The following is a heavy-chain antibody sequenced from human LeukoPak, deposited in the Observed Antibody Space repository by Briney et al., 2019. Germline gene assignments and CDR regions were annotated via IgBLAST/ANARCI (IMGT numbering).Heavy chain of an antibody. D-gene: IGHD2-2*01. CDR2: ISAYNGNT. CDR1: GYTFTSYG. V-gene: IGHV1-18*01. Sequence: ASVKVSCKASGYTFTSYGISWVRQAPGQGLEWMGWISAYNGNTNYTQKLQGRVTMTTDTSTSTAYMELRSLRSDDTAVYYCARDPATYCSSTSCSLHFDYWGQGTLVTVSS. CDR3: ARDPATYCSSTSCSLHFDY. J-gene: IGHJ4*02.